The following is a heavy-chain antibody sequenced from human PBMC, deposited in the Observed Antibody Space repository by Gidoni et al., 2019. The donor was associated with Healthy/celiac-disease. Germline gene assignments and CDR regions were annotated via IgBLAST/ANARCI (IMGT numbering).Heavy chain of an antibody. Sequence: QVQLQQWGAGLLKPSETLSLTCAVYGGPFNGYFWSWIRQPPGKGLEWIGEINHSGSTNYNPSLKSRVTISVDTSKNQFSLKVTSVTAADTAVYYCARGVPYPRGAGFGIWGQGTVVTVSS. CDR2: INHSGST. CDR3: ARGVPYPRGAGFGI. CDR1: GGPFNGYF. D-gene: IGHD2-2*02. J-gene: IGHJ3*02. V-gene: IGHV4-34*01.